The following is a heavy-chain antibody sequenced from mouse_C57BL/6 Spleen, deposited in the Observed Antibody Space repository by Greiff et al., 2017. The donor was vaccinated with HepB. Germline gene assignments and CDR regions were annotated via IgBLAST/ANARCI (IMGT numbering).Heavy chain of an antibody. D-gene: IGHD1-1*01. CDR3: ARGRELGYGSSYPYYFDY. Sequence: VQLQQSGAELVKPGASVKMSCKASGYTFTSYWITWVKQRPGQGLEWIGDIYPGSGSTNYNEKFKSKATLTVDTSSSTAYMQLSSLTSEDSAVYYCARGRELGYGSSYPYYFDYWGQGTTLTVSS. CDR1: GYTFTSYW. J-gene: IGHJ2*01. V-gene: IGHV1-55*01. CDR2: IYPGSGST.